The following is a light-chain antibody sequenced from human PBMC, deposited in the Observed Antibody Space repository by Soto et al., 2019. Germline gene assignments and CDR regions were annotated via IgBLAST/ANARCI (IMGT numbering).Light chain of an antibody. CDR2: GAS. CDR3: QQYNNWPLT. J-gene: IGKJ4*01. CDR1: QSVTAN. V-gene: IGKV3-15*01. Sequence: EIVMTQSPATLSVSPGERATLSCRASQSVTANLGWYQQKPGQAPRLLIQGASSRATGIPTRFSGSGSGTEFTLTITSLQSEDFAVYYCQQYNNWPLTFGGGTRVEIK.